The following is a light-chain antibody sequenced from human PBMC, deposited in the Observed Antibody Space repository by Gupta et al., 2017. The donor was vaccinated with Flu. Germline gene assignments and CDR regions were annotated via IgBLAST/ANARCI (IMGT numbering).Light chain of an antibody. J-gene: IGKJ3*01. V-gene: IGKV1-17*01. CDR3: LQHHTYPFT. CDR1: QDIRDD. CDR2: SAS. Sequence: IQMTQSPSPLSASVGDKVTITCRASQDIRDDLGWYQQKPGKAPRRLIYSASALQSEVPSRFSGGGYGTDFTLTISGLQPDDFATYYCLQHHTYPFTFGPGTKV.